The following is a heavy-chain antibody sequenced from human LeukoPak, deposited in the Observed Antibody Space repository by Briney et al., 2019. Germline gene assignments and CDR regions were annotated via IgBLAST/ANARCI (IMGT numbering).Heavy chain of an antibody. J-gene: IGHJ2*01. Sequence: PGRSLRLSCAASGFTFSSSGMHWGRQAPGKGLEWVAIIWYDGSNKYYADSVKGGFSVSRENSKKTLYLQMNSLRAEDTAVYYCARDRGTTSSSGWYFDFWGRGTLVTVPS. D-gene: IGHD2-2*01. CDR1: GFTFSSSG. CDR3: ARDRGTTSSSGWYFDF. CDR2: IWYDGSNK. V-gene: IGHV3-33*01.